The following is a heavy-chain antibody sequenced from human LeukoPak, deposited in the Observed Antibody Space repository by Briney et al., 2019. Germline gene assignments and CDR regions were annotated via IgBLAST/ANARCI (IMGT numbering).Heavy chain of an antibody. CDR2: VYYSGDT. CDR1: NASISSYY. Sequence: SETLSLTCTVSNASISSYYWSWIRQPPGKGLEWIGYVYYSGDTNYNPSLKSRVTISVDTSKNQFSLKLSSVTAADTAVYYCARGYCSGGSCYSYYYYNYMDVWGKGTTVTVSS. CDR3: ARGYCSGGSCYSYYYYNYMDV. D-gene: IGHD2-15*01. V-gene: IGHV4-59*12. J-gene: IGHJ6*03.